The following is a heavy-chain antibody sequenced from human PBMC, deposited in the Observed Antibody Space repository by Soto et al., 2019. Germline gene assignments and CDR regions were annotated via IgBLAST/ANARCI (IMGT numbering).Heavy chain of an antibody. CDR1: GFTFSGYG. CDR3: AKEDPSVRYALDF. J-gene: IGHJ4*02. CDR2: ISYYGTNE. V-gene: IGHV3-30*18. Sequence: PGGSLRLSCEASGFTFSGYGMHWGRQAPGKGLEGVAVISYYGTNEYYEDSVKGRFTISRDNSKNTLYLQMIRLRIEDTAVYFCAKEDPSVRYALDFWGQGTQVTVSS. D-gene: IGHD1-1*01.